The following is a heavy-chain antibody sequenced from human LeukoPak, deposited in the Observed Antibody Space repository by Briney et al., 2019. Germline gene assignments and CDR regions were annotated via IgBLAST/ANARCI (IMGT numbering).Heavy chain of an antibody. Sequence: GGSLRLSCAAFGFTVSSSYMSWVRQAPGKGLEWLSIIYSDGTTYYSDSVKGRFTISRDNSRNTLYLQMNSLRAEDTAVYYCAKFGGSSWFDYWGQGTLVTVSS. D-gene: IGHD6-13*01. J-gene: IGHJ4*02. V-gene: IGHV3-66*01. CDR3: AKFGGSSWFDY. CDR2: IYSDGTT. CDR1: GFTVSSSY.